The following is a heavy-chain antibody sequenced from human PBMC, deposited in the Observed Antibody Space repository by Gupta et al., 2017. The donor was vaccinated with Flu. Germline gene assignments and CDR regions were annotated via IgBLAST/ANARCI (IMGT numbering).Heavy chain of an antibody. D-gene: IGHD6-19*01. V-gene: IGHV3-23*01. J-gene: IGHJ4*02. CDR3: VKGERNSGWDN. CDR1: GFPFSSFV. Sequence: EVQLLESGGGLDQPGGSLRPSFAASGFPFSSFVLRWVRQAPGKGREWVAGIGGGGGGTYYADSVKGRFTISRDNSKNTLYLQMNSLRAEDTAVYYCVKGERNSGWDNWGQGTLVTVSS. CDR2: IGGGGGGT.